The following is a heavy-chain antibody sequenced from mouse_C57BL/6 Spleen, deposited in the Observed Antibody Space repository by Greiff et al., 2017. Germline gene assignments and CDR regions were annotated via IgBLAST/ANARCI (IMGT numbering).Heavy chain of an antibody. V-gene: IGHV2-9-1*01. CDR2: IWTGGGT. Sequence: VQLQESGPGLVAPSQSLSITCTVSGFSLTSYAISWVRQPPGKGLEWLGVIWTGGGTNYNSALKSRLSISKDNSKSQVFLKMNRLQTDETARYYGARICYDYGDYYAMDYWGQGTSVTVSS. CDR3: ARICYDYGDYYAMDY. D-gene: IGHD2-4*01. CDR1: GFSLTSYA. J-gene: IGHJ4*01.